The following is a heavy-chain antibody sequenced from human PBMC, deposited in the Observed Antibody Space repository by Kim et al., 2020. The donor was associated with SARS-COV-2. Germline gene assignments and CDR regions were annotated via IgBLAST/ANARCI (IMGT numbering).Heavy chain of an antibody. Sequence: SLKSRVTISRDTAKSQFSLKLSSVTAADTAVYYCARAPITMIVVVKAFDIWGQGTMVTVSS. D-gene: IGHD3-22*01. CDR3: ARAPITMIVVVKAFDI. V-gene: IGHV4-31*02. J-gene: IGHJ3*02.